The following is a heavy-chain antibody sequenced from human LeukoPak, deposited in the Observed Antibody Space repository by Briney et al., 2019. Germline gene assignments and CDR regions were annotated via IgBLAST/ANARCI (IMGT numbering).Heavy chain of an antibody. CDR3: ASEQWLVLSQ. CDR1: GGSISSSSYY. V-gene: IGHV4-39*07. J-gene: IGHJ4*02. CDR2: IYYSGST. Sequence: SETLSLTCTVSGGSISSSSYYWSWIRQPPGKGLEWIGSIYYSGSTYYNPSLKSRVTISVDTSKNQFSLKLSSVTAADTAVYYCASEQWLVLSQWGQGTLVTVSS. D-gene: IGHD6-19*01.